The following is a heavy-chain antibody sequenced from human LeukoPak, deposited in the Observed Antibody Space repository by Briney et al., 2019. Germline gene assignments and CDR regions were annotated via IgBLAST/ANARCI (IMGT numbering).Heavy chain of an antibody. CDR3: ARSKDILTGYCFDY. J-gene: IGHJ4*02. CDR1: GGSISSYY. Sequence: SETLSLTCTVSGGSISSYYWSWIRQPPGKGLEWIGYIYFSGSTNYNPSLKSRVTISVDTSKNQFSLKMSSVTAADTAVYYRARSKDILTGYCFDYWGQGTLVTVSS. D-gene: IGHD3-9*01. V-gene: IGHV4-59*01. CDR2: IYFSGST.